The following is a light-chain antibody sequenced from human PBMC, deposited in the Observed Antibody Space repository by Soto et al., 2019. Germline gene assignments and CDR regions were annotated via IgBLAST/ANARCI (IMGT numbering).Light chain of an antibody. CDR3: CSYAGSYRV. CDR1: SSDVDGYKY. V-gene: IGLV2-11*01. J-gene: IGLJ3*02. CDR2: DVS. Sequence: QSALTQPRSVSGSPGQSVTISRTGTSSDVDGYKYVSWYQQHPGKAPKLMIYDVSKRPSGVPDRFSGSNSGKAASLSISGVQPEDEADYYCCSYAGSYRVFGGGTKLTVL.